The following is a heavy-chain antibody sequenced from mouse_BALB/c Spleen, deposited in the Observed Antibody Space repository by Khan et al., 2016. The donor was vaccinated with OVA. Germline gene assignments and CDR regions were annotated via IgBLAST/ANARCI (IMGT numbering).Heavy chain of an antibody. CDR1: GYTFTSYW. J-gene: IGHJ2*01. Sequence: VQLQQSGAELAKPGASVKMSCKASGYTFTSYWMHWIKQRPGQGLEWIGYINPTSGYTDSNQKFKDKATLTADKSSSTAYMQLSSLTADDSAVYYCARDRIEYWGQGTALTVSS. CDR2: INPTSGYT. CDR3: ARDRIEY. V-gene: IGHV1-7*01.